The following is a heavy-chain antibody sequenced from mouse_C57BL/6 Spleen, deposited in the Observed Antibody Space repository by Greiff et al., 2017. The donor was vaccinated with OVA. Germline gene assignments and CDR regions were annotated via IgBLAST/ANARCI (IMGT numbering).Heavy chain of an antibody. J-gene: IGHJ4*01. CDR1: GYTFTSYW. CDR3: ARSYDYDGGYAMDY. V-gene: IGHV1-61*01. Sequence: VQLQQPGAELVRPGSSVKLSCKASGYTFTSYWMDWVKQRPGPGLEWIGNIYPSDSETHYNQKFKDKATLTVNKSSSNAYMQLSSLTSEYSAVYYCARSYDYDGGYAMDYWGQGTSVTVSS. D-gene: IGHD2-4*01. CDR2: IYPSDSET.